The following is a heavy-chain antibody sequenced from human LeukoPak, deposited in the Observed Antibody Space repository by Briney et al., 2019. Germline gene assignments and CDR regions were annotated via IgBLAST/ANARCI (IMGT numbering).Heavy chain of an antibody. CDR2: ISSSSSYI. CDR3: AKWGCSGGSCYPFDY. D-gene: IGHD2-15*01. Sequence: GGSLRLSCAASGFTFSSYEMNWVRQAPGKGLEWVSSISSSSSYIYYADSVKGRFTISRDNSKNTLYLQMNSLRAEDTAVYYCAKWGCSGGSCYPFDYWGQGTLVTVSS. V-gene: IGHV3-21*04. CDR1: GFTFSSYE. J-gene: IGHJ4*02.